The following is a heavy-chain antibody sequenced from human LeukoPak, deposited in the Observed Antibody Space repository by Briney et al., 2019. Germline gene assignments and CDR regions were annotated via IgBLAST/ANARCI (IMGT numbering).Heavy chain of an antibody. D-gene: IGHD2-15*01. J-gene: IGHJ4*02. CDR1: GLTFRSYG. Sequence: GGSLRLSCAASGLTFRSYGMHWVRQAPGKGLEWVAVISYDGGTQYYADSVKGRFTISRDNSKNTLYLQMNSLRPEDTAVYYCAKGDCSSGTCSPSDYWGQGTLVTVSS. CDR2: ISYDGGTQ. CDR3: AKGDCSSGTCSPSDY. V-gene: IGHV3-30*18.